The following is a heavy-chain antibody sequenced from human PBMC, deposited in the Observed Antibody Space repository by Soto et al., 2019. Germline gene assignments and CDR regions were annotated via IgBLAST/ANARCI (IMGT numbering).Heavy chain of an antibody. V-gene: IGHV3-23*01. Sequence: GSLRLCCAASGFTFSSYAISWVRQAPGKGLEWVSAISGSGGSTYYADSVKGRFTISRDNSKNTLYMQMNSLRAEDTAVYYCAKEINAGAYAFDLWGQGKMVNVSS. CDR1: GFTFSSYA. CDR2: ISGSGGST. J-gene: IGHJ3*01. CDR3: AKEINAGAYAFDL. D-gene: IGHD3-10*01.